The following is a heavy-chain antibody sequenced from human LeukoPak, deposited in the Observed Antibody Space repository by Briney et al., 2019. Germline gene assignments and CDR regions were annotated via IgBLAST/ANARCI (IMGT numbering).Heavy chain of an antibody. J-gene: IGHJ5*02. Sequence: GGSLRLSCAASGFTFSSYEMNWVRQAPGKGLEWVSYISSSGSTIYYADSVKGRFTISRDNAKNSLYLQMNSLRAEDTAVYYCARAGAYDFWSGRLDNWFDPWGQGTLVTVSS. D-gene: IGHD3-3*01. CDR2: ISSSGSTI. CDR3: ARAGAYDFWSGRLDNWFDP. CDR1: GFTFSSYE. V-gene: IGHV3-48*03.